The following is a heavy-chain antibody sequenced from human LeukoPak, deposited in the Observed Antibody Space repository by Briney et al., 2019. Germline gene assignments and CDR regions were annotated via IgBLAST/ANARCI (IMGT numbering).Heavy chain of an antibody. CDR1: GYTLTTYN. Sequence: ASVKVSCKASGYTLTTYNINWVRQATGQGLEWMGWMNPNSGNTGYAQKFQGRVTITRNTSISTAYMELSSLRSEDTAVYYCARDPYYDSSGYYDYWGQGTLVTVSS. J-gene: IGHJ4*02. D-gene: IGHD3-22*01. CDR2: MNPNSGNT. CDR3: ARDPYYDSSGYYDY. V-gene: IGHV1-8*03.